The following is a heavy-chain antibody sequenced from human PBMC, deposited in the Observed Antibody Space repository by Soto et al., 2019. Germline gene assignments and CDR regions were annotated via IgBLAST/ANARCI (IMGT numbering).Heavy chain of an antibody. D-gene: IGHD1-7*01. CDR2: INAGNGNT. Sequence: ASVKVSCKXSGYTFTSYAMHWVRQAPGQRLEWMGWINAGNGNTKYSQKFQGRVTITRDTSASTAYMELSSLRSEDTAVYYCARVLELRIYYYYGMDVWGQGTTVTVSS. CDR1: GYTFTSYA. V-gene: IGHV1-3*01. J-gene: IGHJ6*02. CDR3: ARVLELRIYYYYGMDV.